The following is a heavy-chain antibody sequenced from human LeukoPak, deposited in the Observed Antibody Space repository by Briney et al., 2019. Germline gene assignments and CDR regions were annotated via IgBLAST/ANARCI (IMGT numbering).Heavy chain of an antibody. CDR1: GFTFSSYS. J-gene: IGHJ4*02. CDR3: ARDESFYYDSSGYFNY. D-gene: IGHD3-22*01. CDR2: ISSSSSYI. Sequence: GGSLRLSCAASGFTFSSYSMNWVRQAPGKGLEWVSSISSSSSYIYYADSVKGRFTTSRDNAKNSLYLQMNSLRAEDTAVYYCARDESFYYDSSGYFNYWGQGTLVTVSS. V-gene: IGHV3-21*01.